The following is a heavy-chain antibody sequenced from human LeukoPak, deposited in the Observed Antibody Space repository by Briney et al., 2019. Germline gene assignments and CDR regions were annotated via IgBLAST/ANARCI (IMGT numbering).Heavy chain of an antibody. Sequence: PGGSLRLSCAASGFTVSSNYMSWVRQAPGKGLEWVSEIYSDGSTYYAASVKGRFSISRDNSKNTVYLQMKSLRAEDTAVYYCARELREHGVFDTWGQGTMVTVSS. CDR2: IYSDGST. CDR3: ARELREHGVFDT. V-gene: IGHV3-53*01. D-gene: IGHD1-26*01. J-gene: IGHJ3*02. CDR1: GFTVSSNY.